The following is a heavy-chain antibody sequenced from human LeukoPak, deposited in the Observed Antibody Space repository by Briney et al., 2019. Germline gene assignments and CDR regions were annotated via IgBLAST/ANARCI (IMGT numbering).Heavy chain of an antibody. CDR1: GFTFSSYW. J-gene: IGHJ4*02. D-gene: IGHD2-2*02. CDR2: IKQDGSEK. V-gene: IGHV3-7*01. CDR3: ARFHLQPFRAAIRYSFDY. Sequence: GGSLRLSXAASGFTFSSYWMSWVRQAPGKGLEWVANIKQDGSEKYYVDSVKGRFTISRDNAKNSLYLQMNSLRAEDTAVYYCARFHLQPFRAAIRYSFDYWGQGTLVTVSS.